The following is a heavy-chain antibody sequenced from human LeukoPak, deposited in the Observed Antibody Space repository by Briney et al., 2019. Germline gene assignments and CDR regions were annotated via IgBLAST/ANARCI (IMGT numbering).Heavy chain of an antibody. V-gene: IGHV3-74*01. CDR2: INSDGSST. CDR3: ARGGEMANYYFDY. CDR1: GFTFSSYW. Sequence: GGSLRLSCAASGFTFSSYWMHWVRQAPGKGLVWVSRINSDGSSTSYADSVKGRFTISRDNAKNTLYLQMNSLRAEDTAVYYCARGGEMANYYFDYWGQGTLVTVSS. D-gene: IGHD5-24*01. J-gene: IGHJ4*02.